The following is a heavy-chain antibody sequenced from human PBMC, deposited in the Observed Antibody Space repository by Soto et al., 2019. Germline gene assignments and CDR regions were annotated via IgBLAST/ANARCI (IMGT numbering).Heavy chain of an antibody. Sequence: ASVKVSCKASGYTFTSYGVNWVRQAPGRGLEWMGWINPGNGNTKYSQQFQGRVIIDRDTSASTAYMELSILRYEETAVYYCARGGDFXXXNYLAYWGRGTLVTVSS. CDR3: ARGGDFXXXNYLAY. D-gene: IGHD2-21*02. CDR1: GYTFTSYG. V-gene: IGHV1-3*01. CDR2: INPGNGNT. J-gene: IGHJ4*02.